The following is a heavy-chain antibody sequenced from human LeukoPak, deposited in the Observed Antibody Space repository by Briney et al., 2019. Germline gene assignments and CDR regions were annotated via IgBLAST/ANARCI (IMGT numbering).Heavy chain of an antibody. Sequence: SVKVSCKASGGTFSSYAISWVRQAPGQGLEWMGGIIPIFGTANYAQKFQGRVTITADESTSTAYMELSSLRSEDTAVYYCARTVDTAMGSYDYWGQGTLVTVSS. CDR2: IIPIFGTA. D-gene: IGHD5-18*01. J-gene: IGHJ4*02. V-gene: IGHV1-69*13. CDR3: ARTVDTAMGSYDY. CDR1: GGTFSSYA.